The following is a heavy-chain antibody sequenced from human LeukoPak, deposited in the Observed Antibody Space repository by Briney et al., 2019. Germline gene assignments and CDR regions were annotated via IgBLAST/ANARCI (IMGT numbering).Heavy chain of an antibody. D-gene: IGHD3-9*01. CDR2: IYSSGST. Sequence: GGSLRLSCAASGFSVSTNYMSWVRQAPGKGLEWVSVIYSSGSTDYADSVKGRFTISRDTSENTVYLQMNSLRADDTAVYYCARRQDDSSLGYWGQGTLVTVPS. CDR1: GFSVSTNY. J-gene: IGHJ4*02. CDR3: ARRQDDSSLGY. V-gene: IGHV3-53*01.